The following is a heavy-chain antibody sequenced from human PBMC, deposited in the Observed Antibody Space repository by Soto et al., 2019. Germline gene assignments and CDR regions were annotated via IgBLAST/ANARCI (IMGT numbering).Heavy chain of an antibody. CDR3: AKIQDPIVVVTPRYYGMDV. Sequence: GESLRPSWVASGFTFSSFGMHWVRQAPGKGLEWVAVISYDGSNKYYADSVKGRFTISRDNSKNTLYLQMNSLRAEDTAAYYRAKIQDPIVVVTPRYYGMDVWGQGT. CDR1: GFTFSSFG. V-gene: IGHV3-30*18. J-gene: IGHJ6*02. CDR2: ISYDGSNK. D-gene: IGHD2-21*02.